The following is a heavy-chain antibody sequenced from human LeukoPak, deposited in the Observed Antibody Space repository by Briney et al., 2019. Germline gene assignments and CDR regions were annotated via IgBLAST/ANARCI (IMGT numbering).Heavy chain of an antibody. CDR1: GYTFTSYD. D-gene: IGHD5-18*01. CDR3: ARDIRSHTAMINDAFDI. CDR2: SNPNSGGR. Sequence: ASVKVSCKASGYTFTSYDINWVRQPPGQGLERMGWSNPNSGGRNYAQKFQARVTMTRDTSISTAYMDLSRLSSDDTAVYSCARDIRSHTAMINDAFDIWGQGTMVTVSS. V-gene: IGHV1-2*02. J-gene: IGHJ3*02.